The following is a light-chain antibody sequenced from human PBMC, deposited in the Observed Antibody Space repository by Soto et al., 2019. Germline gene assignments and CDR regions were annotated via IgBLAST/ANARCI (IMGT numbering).Light chain of an antibody. J-gene: IGKJ1*01. Sequence: EIVMTQSPATLSVSPGERATLSCRASQSVRSNLAWYQQKPGQAPRLLVYGASTRATGVPARFSGSGSGTEFTLTISSLQSEDFALYYCHQYNNWPRTFGQGTKVEIK. CDR1: QSVRSN. CDR2: GAS. CDR3: HQYNNWPRT. V-gene: IGKV3-15*01.